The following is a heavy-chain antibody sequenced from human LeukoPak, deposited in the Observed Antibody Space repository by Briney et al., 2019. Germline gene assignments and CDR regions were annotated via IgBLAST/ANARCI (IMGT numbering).Heavy chain of an antibody. Sequence: GGSLRLSCAASGFSFSTYAMHWVRQAPGKGLEYVAAITSNGGSTYYASPVKGRFTISRDNSNNTLYLQMGSLRAEDMAVYYCARVRWGSAFDYWGQGTLVTVSS. CDR2: ITSNGGST. CDR1: GFSFSTYA. CDR3: ARVRWGSAFDY. V-gene: IGHV3-64*01. D-gene: IGHD3-16*01. J-gene: IGHJ4*02.